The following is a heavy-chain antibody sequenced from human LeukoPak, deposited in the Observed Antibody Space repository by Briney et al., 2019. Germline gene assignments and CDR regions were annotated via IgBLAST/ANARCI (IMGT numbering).Heavy chain of an antibody. D-gene: IGHD3-22*01. V-gene: IGHV3-23*01. J-gene: IGHJ4*02. CDR1: GFTFRSYA. Sequence: GGSLRLSCAASGFTFRSYAMSWVRQAPGKGLEWVLAISGSGTSTYYADSVKGRFTISRDNSKNALYLQMNSLRAEDTAVYYCEGTYYYDSGDDYWGQGTLVTVSS. CDR2: ISGSGTST. CDR3: EGTYYYDSGDDY.